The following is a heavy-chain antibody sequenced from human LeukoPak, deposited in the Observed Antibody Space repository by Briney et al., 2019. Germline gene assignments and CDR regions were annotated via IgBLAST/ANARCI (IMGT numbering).Heavy chain of an antibody. V-gene: IGHV4-59*12. Sequence: SETLSLTCTVSGGSISGYYWSWIRQPPGKGLEWIGYIYSSGTTNYNPSLKSRVTISGDTSKNQFSLKLSSVTAADTAVYYCARRFHDFWSGYYVSGDYYMDVWGKGTTVTVSS. CDR3: ARRFHDFWSGYYVSGDYYMDV. J-gene: IGHJ6*03. CDR1: GGSISGYY. CDR2: IYSSGTT. D-gene: IGHD3-3*01.